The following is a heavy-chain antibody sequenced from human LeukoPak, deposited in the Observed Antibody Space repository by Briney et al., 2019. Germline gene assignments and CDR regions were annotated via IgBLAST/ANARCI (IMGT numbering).Heavy chain of an antibody. CDR2: IYSGGST. J-gene: IGHJ4*02. Sequence: PGGSLRLSCAASGFTVSSNYMSWVRQAPGKGLEWVSVIYSGGSTYYADSVKGRFTISRDNAKNSLYLQMNSLRAEDTALYSCAREAGMFYWGQGTLVTVSS. CDR1: GFTVSSNY. CDR3: AREAGMFY. D-gene: IGHD6-19*01. V-gene: IGHV3-66*01.